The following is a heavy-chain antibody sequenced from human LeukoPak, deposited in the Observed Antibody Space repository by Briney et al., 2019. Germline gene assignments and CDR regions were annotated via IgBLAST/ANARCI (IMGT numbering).Heavy chain of an antibody. D-gene: IGHD6-13*01. Sequence: SVKVSCKASGGTFNKYSISGVRQAPGQGPEWMGGIIPMFVTANYAQKFQGRLTITADKSTSTAYMELSSLRSEDTAVYYCARDDFSSARAFDIWGQGTMVTVSS. CDR1: GGTFNKYS. CDR2: IIPMFVTA. CDR3: ARDDFSSARAFDI. V-gene: IGHV1-69*06. J-gene: IGHJ3*02.